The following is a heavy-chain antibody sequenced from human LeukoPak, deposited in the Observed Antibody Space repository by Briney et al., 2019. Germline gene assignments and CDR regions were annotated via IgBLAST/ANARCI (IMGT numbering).Heavy chain of an antibody. V-gene: IGHV4-30-2*01. J-gene: IGHJ6*02. D-gene: IGHD4-17*01. CDR1: GGSISSGGYS. Sequence: PSQTLSLTCAVSGGSISSGGYSWSWIRQPPEKGLEWIGYIYHSGSTYYNPSLKSRVTISVDRSKNQFSLKLSSVTAADTAVYYCARDTVLYGMDVWGQGTTVTVSS. CDR3: ARDTVLYGMDV. CDR2: IYHSGST.